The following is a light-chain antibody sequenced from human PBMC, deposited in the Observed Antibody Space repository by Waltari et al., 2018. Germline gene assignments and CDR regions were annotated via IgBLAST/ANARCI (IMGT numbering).Light chain of an antibody. CDR2: GAS. Sequence: EIVLTQSPGTLSLSPGERATLSCRASQSVSSNYLAWYQQKPGQAPRLLIYGASSRATGIPDRFSGSGSGTDFTLTSSRLEPEDFAVYYCQQYGSSPFTFGPGTKVVIK. CDR1: QSVSSNY. CDR3: QQYGSSPFT. V-gene: IGKV3-20*01. J-gene: IGKJ3*01.